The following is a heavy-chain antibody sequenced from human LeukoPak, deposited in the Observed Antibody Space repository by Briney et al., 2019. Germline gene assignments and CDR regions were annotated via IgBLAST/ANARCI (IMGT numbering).Heavy chain of an antibody. V-gene: IGHV1-8*01. CDR3: ARVVKSGSGWFLDY. Sequence: ASVKVSCKASGYTFTSYDINWVRQATGQGLEWMGWMNPNSGNTGYAQKFQGRVTMTRNTSISTAYMKLSSLRSEDTAVYYCARVVKSGSGWFLDYWGQGTLVTVSS. CDR2: MNPNSGNT. D-gene: IGHD6-19*01. CDR1: GYTFTSYD. J-gene: IGHJ4*02.